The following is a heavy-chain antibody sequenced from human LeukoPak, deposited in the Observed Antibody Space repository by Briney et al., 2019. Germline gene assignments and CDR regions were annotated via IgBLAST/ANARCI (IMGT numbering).Heavy chain of an antibody. J-gene: IGHJ3*02. Sequence: ASVKVSCKASGYTLTTYALHWVRQAPGQGLEWMGRINPNSGGTNYAQKFQGRVTMTRDTSISTAYMELSRLRSDDTAVYYCARTWIQLWFDAFDIWGRGTMVTVSS. D-gene: IGHD5-18*01. V-gene: IGHV1-2*02. CDR1: GYTLTTYA. CDR2: INPNSGGT. CDR3: ARTWIQLWFDAFDI.